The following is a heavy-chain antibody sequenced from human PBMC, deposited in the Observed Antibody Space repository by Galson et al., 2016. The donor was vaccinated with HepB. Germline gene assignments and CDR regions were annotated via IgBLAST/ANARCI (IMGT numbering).Heavy chain of an antibody. CDR1: GYSFASYW. V-gene: IGHV5-10-1*01. CDR2: IGPTDSYT. D-gene: IGHD3-10*01. CDR3: ARETYGEPIDN. Sequence: QSGAEVKEPGESLRISCQTSGYSFASYWITWVRQTPGQGLEWVGTIGPTDSYTTYSPSFQGHVSISADRSIGTANLQWTSLKASDTAMYYCARETYGEPIDNWGQGTLVTVSS. J-gene: IGHJ4*02.